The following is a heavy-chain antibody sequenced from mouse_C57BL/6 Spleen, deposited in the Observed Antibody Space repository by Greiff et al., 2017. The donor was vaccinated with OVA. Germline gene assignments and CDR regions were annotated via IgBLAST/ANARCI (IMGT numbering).Heavy chain of an antibody. Sequence: QVQLQQSGAELVRPGASVKLSCKASGYTFTDYYINWVKQRPGQGLEWIARIYPGSGNTYYNEKFKGKATLTAEKSSSTAYMQLSSLTSEDSAVYFCAIDGYYEGYYAMDYWGQGTSVTVSS. CDR2: IYPGSGNT. J-gene: IGHJ4*01. CDR1: GYTFTDYY. V-gene: IGHV1-76*01. CDR3: AIDGYYEGYYAMDY. D-gene: IGHD2-3*01.